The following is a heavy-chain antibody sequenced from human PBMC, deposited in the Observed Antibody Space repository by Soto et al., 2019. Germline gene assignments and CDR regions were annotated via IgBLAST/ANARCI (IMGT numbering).Heavy chain of an antibody. V-gene: IGHV4-59*01. J-gene: IGHJ4*02. CDR2: IYYSGST. D-gene: IGHD1-20*01. CDR1: GSSISSYY. CDR3: ARPTYNSGSPFDY. Sequence: SETLSITCTVSGSSISSYYWSWIRQPPGKGLEWIGYIYYSGSTNYNPSLKSRVTISVDTSKNQFSLKLSSVTAADTAVYYCARPTYNSGSPFDYWGQGTLVTVSS.